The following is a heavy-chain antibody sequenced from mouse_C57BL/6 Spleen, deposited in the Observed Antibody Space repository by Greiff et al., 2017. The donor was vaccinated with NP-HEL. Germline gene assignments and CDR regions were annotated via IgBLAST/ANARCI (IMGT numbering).Heavy chain of an antibody. CDR1: GYAFSSYW. Sequence: VQLQQSGAELVKPGASVKISCKASGYAFSSYWMNWVKQRPGQGLEWIGMIYPGGGGTNYNEKFKGKATLTVDKSSSTAYMQLSSLTSEDSAVYFCARLSLITAVRYDFDYWGQGTTLTVSS. CDR3: ARLSLITAVRYDFDY. CDR2: IYPGGGGT. J-gene: IGHJ2*01. V-gene: IGHV1-80*01. D-gene: IGHD1-1*01.